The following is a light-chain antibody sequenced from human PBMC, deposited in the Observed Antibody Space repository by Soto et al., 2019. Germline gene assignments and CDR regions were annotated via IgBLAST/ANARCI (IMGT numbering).Light chain of an antibody. CDR1: SSNIGTNT. Sequence: QAVVTQPPSASGTPGQRVTISCSGGSSNIGTNTVNWYQQLPGTAPKLLIYSNSQRPSGVPDRFSGSKSGTSASLAISGLQSEDEADYYCAAWDDSLNGPVFGGGTKVTVL. J-gene: IGLJ3*02. V-gene: IGLV1-44*01. CDR2: SNS. CDR3: AAWDDSLNGPV.